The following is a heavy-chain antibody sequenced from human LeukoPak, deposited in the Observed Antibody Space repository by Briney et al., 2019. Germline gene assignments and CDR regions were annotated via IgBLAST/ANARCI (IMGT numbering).Heavy chain of an antibody. V-gene: IGHV3-33*04. CDR3: ARDYGGNPDY. CDR1: GFTLSIYG. D-gene: IGHD4-23*01. CDR2: IGYEGSNK. Sequence: GGSPILSYASSGFTLSIYGLQWGRQGPGGGLEWVSLIGYEGSNKYNADSVKGRFTISRDNSKSTLYLQMDSLRAEDTAVYYCARDYGGNPDYWGQGTLVTVSS. J-gene: IGHJ4*02.